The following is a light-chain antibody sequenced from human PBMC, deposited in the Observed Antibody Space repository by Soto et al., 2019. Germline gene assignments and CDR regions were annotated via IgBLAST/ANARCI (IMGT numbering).Light chain of an antibody. V-gene: IGKV1-39*01. CDR1: YNIRNS. CDR2: ASS. CDR3: QQYNNWPPWT. Sequence: DIQMTQSPSSLSASVGDRVTITCRANYNIRNSLNWYQQKPREAPKLLIYASSTLESGVPSRFSGSASGTDFTLTINSLQPEDFAVYYCQQYNNWPPWTFGQGTKVDIK. J-gene: IGKJ1*01.